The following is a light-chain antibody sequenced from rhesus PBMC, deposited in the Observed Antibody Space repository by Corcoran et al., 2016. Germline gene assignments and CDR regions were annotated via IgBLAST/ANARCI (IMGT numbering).Light chain of an antibody. CDR2: FAS. J-gene: IGKJ1*01. CDR3: QQFRALPWT. CDR1: QGINSW. V-gene: IGKV1-19*01. Sequence: DIQMTQSPSSLSASVGDKVTITCHASQGINSWLAWYQQKLGTAPKPLIYFASSLQSGVPSRFSGDGSGTDYTLTISSLQPEDFATYYCQQFRALPWTFGQGTKVEIK.